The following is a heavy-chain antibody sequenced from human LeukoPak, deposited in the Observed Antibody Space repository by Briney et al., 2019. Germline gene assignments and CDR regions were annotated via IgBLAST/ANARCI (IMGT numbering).Heavy chain of an antibody. CDR1: GFTFSSYS. Sequence: GGSLRLSCAASGFTFSSYSMNWVRQAPGKGLEWVSSISSSSSDIYYADSVRGRFTISRDNAKSSLYLQMNSLRAEDTAVYYFARVRGFSTRDFNYWGQGTLVTVSS. J-gene: IGHJ4*02. CDR3: ARVRGFSTRDFNY. D-gene: IGHD6-13*01. CDR2: ISSSSSDI. V-gene: IGHV3-21*01.